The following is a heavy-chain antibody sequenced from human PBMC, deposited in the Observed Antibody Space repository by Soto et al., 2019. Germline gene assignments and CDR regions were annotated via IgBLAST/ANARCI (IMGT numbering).Heavy chain of an antibody. J-gene: IGHJ4*02. CDR1: GFPCISYA. CDR2: ISSSGGST. V-gene: IGHV3-23*01. Sequence: PGGSQRLSSTASGFPCISYAMSWVRQAPGKGLEWVSAISSSGGSTYYADSVKGRFTISRDNSKNTLYLQMNSLRAEDTAVYYCAKFSYDSSGYLFDYWGQGTLVTVSS. CDR3: AKFSYDSSGYLFDY. D-gene: IGHD3-22*01.